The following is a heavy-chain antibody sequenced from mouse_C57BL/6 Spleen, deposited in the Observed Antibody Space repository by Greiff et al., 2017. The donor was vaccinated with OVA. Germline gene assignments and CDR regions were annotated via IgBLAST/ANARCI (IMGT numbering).Heavy chain of an antibody. D-gene: IGHD1-1*01. CDR1: GFTFSNYW. J-gene: IGHJ1*03. Sequence: EVKLMESGGGLVQPGGSMKLSCVASGFTFSNYWMNWVRQSPEKGLEWVAQIRLKSDNYATHYAESVKGRFTISRDDSKSSVYLQMNNLRAEDTGIYYCTGDLYYYGNYWYFDVWGTGTTVTVSS. V-gene: IGHV6-3*01. CDR3: TGDLYYYGNYWYFDV. CDR2: IRLKSDNYAT.